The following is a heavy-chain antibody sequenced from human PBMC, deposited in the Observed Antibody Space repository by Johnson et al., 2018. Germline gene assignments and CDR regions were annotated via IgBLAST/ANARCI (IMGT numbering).Heavy chain of an antibody. CDR3: ARENYYGSGSVDV. CDR2: MSGSGGSR. Sequence: VQLQESGGGVVQPGRSLRLSCAASGFTFSSYAMSWVRQAPGKGLEWVSAMSGSGGSRSYADSVKGRLTISRDNAKNTLSLQRYTLRAEDTAVYYWARENYYGSGSVDVWGKGTTVTVSS. V-gene: IGHV3-23*01. D-gene: IGHD3-10*01. CDR1: GFTFSSYA. J-gene: IGHJ6*04.